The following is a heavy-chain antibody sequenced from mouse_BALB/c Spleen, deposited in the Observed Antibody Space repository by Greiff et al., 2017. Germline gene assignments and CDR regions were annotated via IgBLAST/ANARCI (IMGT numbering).Heavy chain of an antibody. CDR2: IHYSGST. CDR3: ARWSYYGCPSFDY. V-gene: IGHV3-1*02. J-gene: IGHJ2*01. Sequence: EVQLQESGPDLVKPSQSLSLTCTVTGYSITSGYSWPWIRQFPGNKLEWMGYIHYSGSTNYNPSLKSRISITRDTSKNQFFLQLNSVTTEDTATYYCARWSYYGCPSFDYWGQGTTLTVSS. CDR1: GYSITSGYS. D-gene: IGHD1-2*01.